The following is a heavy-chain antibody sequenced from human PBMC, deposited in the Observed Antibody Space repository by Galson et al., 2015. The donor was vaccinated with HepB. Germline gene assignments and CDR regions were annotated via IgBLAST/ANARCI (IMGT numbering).Heavy chain of an antibody. V-gene: IGHV3-23*01. J-gene: IGHJ4*02. CDR1: GFTFGSYA. Sequence: SLRLSCAASGFTFGSYAMTWVRQAPGKGLEWISVISGSGGSTYYADSVKGRFTISRDNSKNTLYLQMNSLRAEDTAVYYCAKDQGPRSMVANPRGDYWGQGTLVTVSS. D-gene: IGHD5-12*01. CDR3: AKDQGPRSMVANPRGDY. CDR2: ISGSGGST.